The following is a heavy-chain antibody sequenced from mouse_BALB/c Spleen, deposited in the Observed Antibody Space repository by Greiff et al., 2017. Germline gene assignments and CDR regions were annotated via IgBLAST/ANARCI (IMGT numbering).Heavy chain of an antibody. D-gene: IGHD1-2*01. CDR3: ANYYGPYAMDY. J-gene: IGHJ4*01. V-gene: IGHV1-9*01. CDR2: ILPGSGST. Sequence: QVQLQQSGAEPMKPGASVKISCKATGYTFSSYWIEWVKQRPGHGLEWIGEILPGSGSTNYNEKFKGKATFTADTSSNTAYMQLSSLTSEDSAVYYCANYYGPYAMDYWGQGTSVTVSS. CDR1: GYTFSSYW.